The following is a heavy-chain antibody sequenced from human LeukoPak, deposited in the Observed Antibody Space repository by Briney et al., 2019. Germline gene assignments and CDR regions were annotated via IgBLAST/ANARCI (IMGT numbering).Heavy chain of an antibody. CDR2: ISYDGSNK. D-gene: IGHD2-2*02. V-gene: IGHV3-30-3*01. J-gene: IGHJ5*02. Sequence: GRSLRLSCAASGFTFSSYAMHWVRQAPGKGLEWVAVISYDGSNKYYADSVKGRFTISRDNSKNTLYLQMNSLRAEDTAVYYCAKGFVVVPAAIEGFDPWGQGTLVTASS. CDR3: AKGFVVVPAAIEGFDP. CDR1: GFTFSSYA.